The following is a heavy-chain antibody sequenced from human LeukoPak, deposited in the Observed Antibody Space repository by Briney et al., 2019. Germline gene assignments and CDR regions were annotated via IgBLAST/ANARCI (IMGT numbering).Heavy chain of an antibody. Sequence: SETLSLTCTVSGGSIMSSYYYWGWIRQPPGEGLEWVGSIYDSGCTYYNPSLKSRVTISVDTSKNQFSLKLNSVTAADTAVYYWARHYGPWGQGTLVTVSS. D-gene: IGHD3-10*01. CDR1: GGSIMSSYYY. V-gene: IGHV4-39*01. CDR2: IYDSGCT. CDR3: ARHYGP. J-gene: IGHJ5*02.